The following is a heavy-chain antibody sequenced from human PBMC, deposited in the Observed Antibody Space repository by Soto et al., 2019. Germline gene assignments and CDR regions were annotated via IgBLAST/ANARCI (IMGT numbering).Heavy chain of an antibody. CDR2: IKQDGSEK. CDR1: GFTFSSYW. V-gene: IGHV3-7*01. D-gene: IGHD3-10*01. Sequence: EVQLVESGGGLVQPGGSLRLSCAASGFTFSSYWMSWVRQAPGKGLEWVANIKQDGSEKYYVDSVKGRFTISRDNAKNSLYLQMNSLRAEDTAVYYCARFYNNDHLGYFDYWGQGTLVTVSS. J-gene: IGHJ4*02. CDR3: ARFYNNDHLGYFDY.